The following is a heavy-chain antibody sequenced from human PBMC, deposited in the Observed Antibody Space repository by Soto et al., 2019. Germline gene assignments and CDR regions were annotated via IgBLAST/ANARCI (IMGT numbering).Heavy chain of an antibody. CDR2: IYPGDSDA. J-gene: IGHJ3*01. CDR3: ARLPASGNPNGGARDV. D-gene: IGHD2-15*01. Sequence: GESLKISCEASGYTFSTYWIAWVRQMPGKGLEWMAIIYPGDSDARYSPSSQGHVTISADNSISTAYLQLTNLKASDTAIYYCARLPASGNPNGGARDVWGQGTVVTVSS. V-gene: IGHV5-51*01. CDR1: GYTFSTYW.